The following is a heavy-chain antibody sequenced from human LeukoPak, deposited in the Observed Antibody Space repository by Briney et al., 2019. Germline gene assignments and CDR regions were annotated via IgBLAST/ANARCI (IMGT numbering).Heavy chain of an antibody. CDR2: IHYSGST. Sequence: SETLSLTCSVSGGSISSGDYYWSWIRQHPGKGLEWIGYIHYSGSTYYNPSLKSRVSISVSTYKNRFSLQLSSVTAADTAVYYCARVIGYDQLDYWGQGTLVTVSS. V-gene: IGHV4-31*03. CDR1: GGSISSGDYY. D-gene: IGHD5-12*01. CDR3: ARVIGYDQLDY. J-gene: IGHJ4*02.